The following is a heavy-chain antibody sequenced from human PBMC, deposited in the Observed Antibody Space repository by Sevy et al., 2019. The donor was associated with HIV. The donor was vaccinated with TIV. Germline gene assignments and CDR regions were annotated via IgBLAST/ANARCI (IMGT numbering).Heavy chain of an antibody. D-gene: IGHD6-19*01. Sequence: KQSETLSLTCTVSGGSISSSSYYWGWIRQPPGKGLEWIGSIYYSGSTYYNPSLKSRVTISVDTSKNQFSLKLSSVTAADTAVYYCLLIAVAGQIDYWGQGTLVTVSS. CDR2: IYYSGST. CDR1: GGSISSSSYY. V-gene: IGHV4-39*01. J-gene: IGHJ4*02. CDR3: LLIAVAGQIDY.